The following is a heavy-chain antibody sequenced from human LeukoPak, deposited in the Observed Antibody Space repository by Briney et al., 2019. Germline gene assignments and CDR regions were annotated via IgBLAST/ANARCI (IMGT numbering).Heavy chain of an antibody. V-gene: IGHV1-2*02. D-gene: IGHD6-13*01. J-gene: IGHJ4*02. CDR3: ARQPGVRASSPNDY. Sequence: ASVKVSCKASGYTFTGYYMHWVRQAPGQGLEWMGWINPNSGGTNYAQKFQGRVTVTRDTSISTTYMELSSLTSDDTAVYYCARQPGVRASSPNDYWGQGTLVTVSS. CDR2: INPNSGGT. CDR1: GYTFTGYY.